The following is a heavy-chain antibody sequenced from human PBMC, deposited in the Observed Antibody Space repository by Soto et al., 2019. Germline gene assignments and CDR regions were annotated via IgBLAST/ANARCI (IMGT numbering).Heavy chain of an antibody. CDR2: ISVTGGST. J-gene: IGHJ4*02. Sequence: EVQMLESGGGLVQPGGSLRLSCEASGFTFSSYAMSWVRQAPGKGLEWVSAISVTGGSTFYADSVKGRFTISRDNSKNTLYLHMHSLRAEDTAVYYCAKDIGRRYCSGDSCYSGGGAYLGQGTLVTVSS. D-gene: IGHD2-15*01. CDR3: AKDIGRRYCSGDSCYSGGGAY. CDR1: GFTFSSYA. V-gene: IGHV3-23*01.